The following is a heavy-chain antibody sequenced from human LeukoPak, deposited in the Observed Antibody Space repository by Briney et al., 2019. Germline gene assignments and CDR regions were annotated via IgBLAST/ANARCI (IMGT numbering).Heavy chain of an antibody. V-gene: IGHV3-21*01. D-gene: IGHD6-6*01. CDR3: ARDRWQLAQDFDY. Sequence: GGSLRLSCAASGFTFSSYSMNWVRQAPGKGLEWVSSISSSSSYIYYADSVKGRFTISRGNAKNSLYLQMNSLRAEDTAVYYCARDRWQLAQDFDYWGQGTLVTVSS. J-gene: IGHJ4*02. CDR2: ISSSSSYI. CDR1: GFTFSSYS.